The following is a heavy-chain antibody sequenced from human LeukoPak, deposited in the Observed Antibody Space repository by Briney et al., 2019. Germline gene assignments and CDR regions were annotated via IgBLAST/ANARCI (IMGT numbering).Heavy chain of an antibody. J-gene: IGHJ4*02. CDR1: GYTFNSYG. CDR2: ISVYNGNT. Sequence: GASVKVSCKASGYTFNSYGISWVRQAPGQGPEWMGWISVYNGNTNYAQKFQGRVTMTTDTSTSTAYMELRSLRSDDTAVYYCARDRRPTDCYSTSCYSPPDYWGQGTLVTVSS. D-gene: IGHD2-2*01. V-gene: IGHV1-18*01. CDR3: ARDRRPTDCYSTSCYSPPDY.